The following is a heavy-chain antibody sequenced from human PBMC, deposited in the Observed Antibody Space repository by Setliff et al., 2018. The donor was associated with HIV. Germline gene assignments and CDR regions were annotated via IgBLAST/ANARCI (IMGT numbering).Heavy chain of an antibody. J-gene: IGHJ4*02. V-gene: IGHV3-74*01. CDR3: ARGTQYNFWGGYLGL. CDR2: IDSDGSDT. D-gene: IGHD3-3*01. Sequence: GGSLRLSCAASGFTFSSYGMHWVRQAPGKGLEWVSRIDSDGSDTNYADSVRGRFTISRDNAKNTVYLQLTSLRAEDTAVYYCARGTQYNFWGGYLGLWGQGTLVTVSS. CDR1: GFTFSSYG.